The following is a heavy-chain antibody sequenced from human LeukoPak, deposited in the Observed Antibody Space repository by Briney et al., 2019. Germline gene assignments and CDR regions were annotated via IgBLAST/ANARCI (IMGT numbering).Heavy chain of an antibody. Sequence: TLSLTCTVSRGSISSGGKYWSWIRQYPGRGLVWLGYIYYSGTTYYNPSLESRVTLSLDTSKNQFSLKLSSVTAADTAVYYCARRGGVACYFDYWGQGTLVTVSS. CDR1: RGSISSGGKY. CDR2: IYYSGTT. V-gene: IGHV4-31*03. D-gene: IGHD3-10*01. J-gene: IGHJ4*02. CDR3: ARRGGVACYFDY.